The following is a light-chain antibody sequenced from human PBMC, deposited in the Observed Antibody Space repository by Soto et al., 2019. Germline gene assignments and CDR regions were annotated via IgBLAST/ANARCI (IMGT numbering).Light chain of an antibody. Sequence: SYELTQSPSVSVAPGQTARITCEEDNIGTKSVHWYQQKPGQAPVLVVYDDNDRPSGISERFSGSNSGTTATLAISRVEAGDEADYYCQVWDSTSDLVVFGGGTKLTVL. V-gene: IGLV3-21*02. CDR1: NIGTKS. CDR3: QVWDSTSDLVV. CDR2: DDN. J-gene: IGLJ2*01.